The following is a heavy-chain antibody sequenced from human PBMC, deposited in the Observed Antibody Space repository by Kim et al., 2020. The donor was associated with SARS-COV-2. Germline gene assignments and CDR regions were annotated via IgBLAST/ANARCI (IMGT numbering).Heavy chain of an antibody. Sequence: ASVKVSCKASGYTFTGYYMHWVRQAPGQGLEWMGWINPNSGGTNYAQKFQGGVTMTRDTSISTAYMELSRLISDDTAVYYCARVGYSSGYLNYYYYGMDVWGQGTTVTVSS. D-gene: IGHD6-19*01. CDR3: ARVGYSSGYLNYYYYGMDV. CDR2: INPNSGGT. CDR1: GYTFTGYY. V-gene: IGHV1-2*02. J-gene: IGHJ6*02.